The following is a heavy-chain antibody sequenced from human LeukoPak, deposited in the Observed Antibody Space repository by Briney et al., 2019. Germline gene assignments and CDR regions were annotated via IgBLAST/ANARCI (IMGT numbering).Heavy chain of an antibody. CDR1: GFTISGHS. CDR2: ISSTSNYI. V-gene: IGHV3-21*01. Sequence: GGSLRLSCAASGFTISGHSMNWVRQAPGKGLEWVSLISSTSNYIYYADSVKGRFTISRDNAENSLYLQMNSLRAEDTAVYYCARDGSDSSSWGEDYWGQGTLVTVSS. J-gene: IGHJ4*02. D-gene: IGHD6-13*01. CDR3: ARDGSDSSSWGEDY.